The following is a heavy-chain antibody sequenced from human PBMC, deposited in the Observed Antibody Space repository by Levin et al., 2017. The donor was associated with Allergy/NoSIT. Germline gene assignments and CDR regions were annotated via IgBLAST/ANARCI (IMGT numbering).Heavy chain of an antibody. CDR2: INPNRGVT. Sequence: GASVKVSCKASGYTFTGYYIHWVRQAPGQGLEWMGWINPNRGVTNYAQKFQGRVTMTRDTSISTAYMELSRLRSDDTALYYCARELERMYPYAGYYYGMDVWGQGTTVTVS. J-gene: IGHJ6*02. CDR1: GYTFTGYY. CDR3: ARELERMYPYAGYYYGMDV. V-gene: IGHV1-2*02. D-gene: IGHD2-15*01.